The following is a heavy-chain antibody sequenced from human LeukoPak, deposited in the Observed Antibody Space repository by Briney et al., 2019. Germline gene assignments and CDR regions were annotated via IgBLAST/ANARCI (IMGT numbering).Heavy chain of an antibody. CDR1: GGSFSGYY. V-gene: IGHV4-59*01. J-gene: IGHJ6*03. CDR3: ARESGYYSYYYYYYYMDV. CDR2: IYYSGST. D-gene: IGHD3-22*01. Sequence: SETLSLTCAVYGGSFSGYYWSWIRQPPGKGLEWIGYIYYSGSTNYNPSLKSRVTISVDTSKNQFSLKLSSVTAADTAVYYCARESGYYSYYYYYYYMDVWGKGTTVTVSS.